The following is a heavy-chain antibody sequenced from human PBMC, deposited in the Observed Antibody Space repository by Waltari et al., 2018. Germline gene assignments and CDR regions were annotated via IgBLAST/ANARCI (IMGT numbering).Heavy chain of an antibody. CDR2: INPNRGVS. CDR3: AKGQEHYYDNSGSFVS. CDR1: GYTFTGYY. D-gene: IGHD3-22*01. V-gene: IGHV1-2*06. J-gene: IGHJ5*01. Sequence: QVQLVQRGAEVKKPGASVKVSCKASGYTFTGYYIHWVRQAPGQGLGWKGRINPNRGVSNYAQKFQGRVTMTRDTSINTAYMELSRLRPDDTAVYYCAKGQEHYYDNSGSFVSWGQGTLVTVSS.